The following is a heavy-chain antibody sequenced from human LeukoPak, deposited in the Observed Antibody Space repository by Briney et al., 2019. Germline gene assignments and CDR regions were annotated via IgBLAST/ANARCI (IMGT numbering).Heavy chain of an antibody. CDR2: INPNSGGT. CDR3: ARLGSGGHYMDV. Sequence: VSVKVSCKASGGTFSSYAISWVRQAPGQGLEWMGWINPNSGGTNYAQKFQGRVTMTRDTSISTAYMELSRLRSDDTAVYYCARLGSGGHYMDVWGKGTTVTVSS. V-gene: IGHV1-2*02. J-gene: IGHJ6*03. D-gene: IGHD3-10*01. CDR1: GGTFSSYA.